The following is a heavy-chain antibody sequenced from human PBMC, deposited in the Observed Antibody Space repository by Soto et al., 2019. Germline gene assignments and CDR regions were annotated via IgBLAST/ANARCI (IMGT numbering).Heavy chain of an antibody. J-gene: IGHJ4*02. CDR3: ARGRDTSQPGDYDY. D-gene: IGHD5-18*01. CDR2: IWYDGSYK. V-gene: IGHV3-33*01. CDR1: GFTFRIYG. Sequence: PGGSLRLSCEATGFTFRIYGLHWVRQVPGKGLEWVAVIWYDGSYKFYGDSVKGRFTISRDNSKNTLYLQMDSLKVNDRAVYYCARGRDTSQPGDYDYWGQGTVVTVSS.